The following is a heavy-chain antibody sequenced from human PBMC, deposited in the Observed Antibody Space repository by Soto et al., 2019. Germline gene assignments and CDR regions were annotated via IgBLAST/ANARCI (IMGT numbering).Heavy chain of an antibody. Sequence: QVQLVQSGAEVKKPGSSVKVSCKASGGTFSSYTVSWVRQAPGQGLEWMGRIVPILGVPNYAQRCQGRVTITADKGTNTAYMELSSLRSEDTAVYYCARDRYAYGSGRTIDYWGQGTLVTVSS. J-gene: IGHJ4*02. CDR3: ARDRYAYGSGRTIDY. CDR2: IVPILGVP. V-gene: IGHV1-69*08. CDR1: GGTFSSYT. D-gene: IGHD3-10*01.